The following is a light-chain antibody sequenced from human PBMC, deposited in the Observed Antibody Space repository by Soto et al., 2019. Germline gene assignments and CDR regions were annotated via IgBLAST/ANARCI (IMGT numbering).Light chain of an antibody. CDR1: QSVSSY. CDR3: QQYGSSPPYT. J-gene: IGKJ2*01. CDR2: GAS. V-gene: IGKV3-20*01. Sequence: EIVLTQSPATLSLSPGERATLSCRASQSVSSYFAWYQQKPGQAPRLLIYGASSRATGIPDRFSGSGSGTDFTLTISRLEPEDFAVYYCQQYGSSPPYTFGQGTKVDIK.